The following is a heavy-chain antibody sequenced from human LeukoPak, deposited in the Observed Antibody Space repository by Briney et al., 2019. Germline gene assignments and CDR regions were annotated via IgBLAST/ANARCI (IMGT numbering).Heavy chain of an antibody. Sequence: GGSLRLSCAASGFTFSNYAMSWVRQAPGKGLEWVSTLGSSGVTTSYADSVKGRFTVSRDTSKNTLFLQMNSLRAEDTAVYYCAKDYNIQVWATFFDYWGQGTLVTVSS. J-gene: IGHJ4*02. D-gene: IGHD1-1*01. V-gene: IGHV3-23*01. CDR1: GFTFSNYA. CDR2: LGSSGVTT. CDR3: AKDYNIQVWATFFDY.